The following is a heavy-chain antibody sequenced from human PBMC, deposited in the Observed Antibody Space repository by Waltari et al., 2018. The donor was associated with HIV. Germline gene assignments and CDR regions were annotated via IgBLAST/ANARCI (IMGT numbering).Heavy chain of an antibody. CDR1: GFTFSSYG. Sequence: QVLLVESGGGVVQPGRSLRLSCEASGFTFSSYGMHWVRQAPGKGLEWVAVIWYDGNNKYYTDSVKGRFTISRDNSKNTLYLQMNSLRAEDTAVYYCARSLVGATYYFDYWGQGTLVTVSS. CDR2: IWYDGNNK. D-gene: IGHD1-26*01. V-gene: IGHV3-33*01. CDR3: ARSLVGATYYFDY. J-gene: IGHJ4*02.